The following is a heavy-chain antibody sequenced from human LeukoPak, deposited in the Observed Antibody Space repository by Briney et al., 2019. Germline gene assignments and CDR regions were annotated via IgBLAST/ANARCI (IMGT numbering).Heavy chain of an antibody. J-gene: IGHJ4*02. CDR1: GGSISSYY. CDR3: ARRTYSSGYDY. Sequence: SETLSLTCTVSGGSISSYYWSWIRQPPGKGLEWIGYIYYSGSTNYNPSLKSRVTISVDTSKNQFSLKLSSVTAADTAAYYCARRTYSSGYDYWGQGTLVTVSS. V-gene: IGHV4-59*08. D-gene: IGHD6-19*01. CDR2: IYYSGST.